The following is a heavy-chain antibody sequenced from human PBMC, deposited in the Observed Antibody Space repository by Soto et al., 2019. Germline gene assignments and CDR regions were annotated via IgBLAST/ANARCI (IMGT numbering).Heavy chain of an antibody. CDR3: ARDRGYSSSSYWFDH. D-gene: IGHD6-6*01. V-gene: IGHV4-38-2*02. CDR2: IYHSGST. Sequence: PXETLSLTCSVSGCSISSGYYWGWIRQPPGKGLEWIGSIYHSGSTYYNPSLKSRVTISVDTSKNQFSLKLSSVTAADTAVYYCARDRGYSSSSYWFDHWGQGTLVTVSS. J-gene: IGHJ5*02. CDR1: GCSISSGYY.